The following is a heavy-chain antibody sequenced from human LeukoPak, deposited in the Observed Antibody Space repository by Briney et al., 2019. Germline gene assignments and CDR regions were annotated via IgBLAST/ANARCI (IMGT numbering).Heavy chain of an antibody. CDR1: GGSISSSNW. CDR3: ARYCSGGSCYSGAGNWFDP. D-gene: IGHD2-15*01. Sequence: SETLSLTCAVSGGSISSSNWWSWVRQPPGKGLEWIGEIYHSGSTNYNPSLKSRVTISVDKSKNQFSLKLSSVTAADTAVYYCARYCSGGSCYSGAGNWFDPWGQGTLVTVSS. J-gene: IGHJ5*02. V-gene: IGHV4-4*02. CDR2: IYHSGST.